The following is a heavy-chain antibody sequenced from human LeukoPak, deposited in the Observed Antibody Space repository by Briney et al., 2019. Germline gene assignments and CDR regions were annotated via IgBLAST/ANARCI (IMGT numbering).Heavy chain of an antibody. CDR1: GGTFSSYA. CDR2: ISAYNGNT. CDR3: ARAKKWTPIDY. Sequence: ASVKVSCKASGGTFSSYAISWVRQAPGQGLEWMGWISAYNGNTNYAQKLQGRVTMTTDTSTSTAYMELRSLRSDDTAVYYCARAKKWTPIDYWGQGTLVTVSS. D-gene: IGHD1-26*01. J-gene: IGHJ4*02. V-gene: IGHV1-18*01.